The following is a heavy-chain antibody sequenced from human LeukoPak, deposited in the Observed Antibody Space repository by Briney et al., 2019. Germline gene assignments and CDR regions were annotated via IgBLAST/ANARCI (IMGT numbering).Heavy chain of an antibody. J-gene: IGHJ6*02. CDR2: IYYSGST. Sequence: SETLSLTCTVSGGSISSSSYYWGWIRQPPGKGLEWIGSIYYSGSTYYNPSLKSRVTISVDTSKNQFSLKLSSVTAADTAVYYCARPNWNDVQYYYYGMDVWGQGTTVTVSS. CDR1: GGSISSSSYY. V-gene: IGHV4-39*01. CDR3: ARPNWNDVQYYYYGMDV. D-gene: IGHD1-1*01.